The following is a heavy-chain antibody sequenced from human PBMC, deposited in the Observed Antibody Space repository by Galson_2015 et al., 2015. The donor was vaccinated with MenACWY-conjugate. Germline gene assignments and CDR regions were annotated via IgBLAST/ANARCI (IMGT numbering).Heavy chain of an antibody. CDR1: GFTFTGYE. CDR2: ISKSGSPI. J-gene: IGHJ6*03. V-gene: IGHV3-48*03. CDR3: ARVGTWIHQYFYYMDV. Sequence: LRLSCAASGFTFTGYEFNWVRQAPGPGLEWLSYISKSGSPIYYADSVKGRFTIFRDNIKKSLFLEMNSLRAGDTGVYYCARVGTWIHQYFYYMDVWGKGTTVTVSS. D-gene: IGHD5-18*01.